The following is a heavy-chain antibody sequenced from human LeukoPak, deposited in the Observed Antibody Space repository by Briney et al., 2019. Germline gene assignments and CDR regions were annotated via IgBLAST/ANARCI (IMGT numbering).Heavy chain of an antibody. D-gene: IGHD3-16*01. J-gene: IGHJ4*02. CDR3: ARDQGGVGY. CDR2: INNDGRST. V-gene: IGHV3-74*01. CDR1: GFAFSTYT. Sequence: PGGSLRLSCAASGFAFSTYTIHWVRQVPGKGLMWVSRINNDGRSTTYADSVKGRFTISRDNAKDTLYLQMNSLRAEDTAVYYCARDQGGVGYWGQGTLVTVSS.